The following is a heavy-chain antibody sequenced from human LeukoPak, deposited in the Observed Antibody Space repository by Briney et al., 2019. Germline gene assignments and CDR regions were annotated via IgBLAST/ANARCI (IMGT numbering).Heavy chain of an antibody. CDR1: GYTFTGYY. V-gene: IGHV1-2*04. D-gene: IGHD3-10*01. CDR3: ARGVIRGTPGFFPWYFDV. CDR2: INPNSGGT. Sequence: ASVKVSCKASGYTFTGYYMHWVRQAPGQGLEWMGWINPNSGGTNYAQKFQGWVTMTRDTSINTAYMDLGGLTSDDTAVYWCARGVIRGTPGFFPWYFDVWGEGTTVTVSS. J-gene: IGHJ6*04.